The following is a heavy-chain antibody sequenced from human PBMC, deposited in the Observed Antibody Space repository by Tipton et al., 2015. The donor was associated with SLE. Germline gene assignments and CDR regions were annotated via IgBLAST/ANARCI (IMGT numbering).Heavy chain of an antibody. J-gene: IGHJ4*02. D-gene: IGHD3-3*01. CDR1: GFTFSSYS. Sequence: SLRLSCAASGFTFSSYSMHWVRQAPGKGLESVAVISHDGISKYYADPVKGRFTISRDNSKNTLYLQMNSLRAEDTAVYYCARGGRAGVVSLDYWGQGTLVTVSS. CDR3: ARGGRAGVVSLDY. V-gene: IGHV3-30*04. CDR2: ISHDGISK.